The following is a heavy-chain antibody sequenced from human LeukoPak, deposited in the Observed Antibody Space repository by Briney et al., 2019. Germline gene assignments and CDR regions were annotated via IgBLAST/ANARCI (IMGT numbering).Heavy chain of an antibody. V-gene: IGHV1-18*01. CDR1: GYTFTSYG. CDR3: ARSGRRRDSSGLFDY. Sequence: ASVKVSCKASGYTFTSYGISWVRQAPGQGLEWMGRISAYNGNTNYAQKLQGRVTMTTDTSTSTAYMELRSLRSDDTAVYYCARSGRRRDSSGLFDYWGQGTLVTVSS. D-gene: IGHD6-19*01. J-gene: IGHJ4*02. CDR2: ISAYNGNT.